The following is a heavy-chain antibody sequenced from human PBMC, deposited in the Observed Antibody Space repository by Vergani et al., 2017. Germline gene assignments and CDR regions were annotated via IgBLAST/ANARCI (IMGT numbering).Heavy chain of an antibody. V-gene: IGHV3-30*18. CDR3: AKAGSVTSGSLQYNFYMDV. CDR1: GFSFSSHA. Sequence: VQLAESGGGRVQPGISLRLSCAASGFSFSSHAIHWVRQAPGKGLEWVAVISNDGSKKYYADSVKGRFTISRDNSKNTLDLQMNSLRTQDTAVYYCAKAGSVTSGSLQYNFYMDVWGKGTTVTVS. CDR2: ISNDGSKK. D-gene: IGHD3-10*01. J-gene: IGHJ6*03.